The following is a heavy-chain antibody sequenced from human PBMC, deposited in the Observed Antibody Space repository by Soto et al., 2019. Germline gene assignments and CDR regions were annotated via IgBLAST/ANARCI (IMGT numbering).Heavy chain of an antibody. Sequence: GASVKVSCKASGYTFTSYDINWVRQATGQGLEWMGWMNPNSGNTGYAQKFQGRVTMTRNTSISTAYMELSSLRSEDTAVYYCARGYCSSTSCYEGFLDAFDIWGQGTMVTVSS. V-gene: IGHV1-8*01. CDR2: MNPNSGNT. D-gene: IGHD2-2*01. CDR3: ARGYCSSTSCYEGFLDAFDI. CDR1: GYTFTSYD. J-gene: IGHJ3*02.